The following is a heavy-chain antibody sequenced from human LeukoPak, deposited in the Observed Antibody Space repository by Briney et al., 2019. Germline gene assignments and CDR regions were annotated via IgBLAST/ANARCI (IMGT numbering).Heavy chain of an antibody. Sequence: PGGSLRLSCAASGFTFSSYGMHWVRQAPGKGLEWVAFIRYDGSNKYYADSVKGRFTISRDNSKNTLYLQMNSLRAEDTAVYYCAKSGGLPAAIGRYYYYMDVWGKGTTVTVSS. V-gene: IGHV3-30*02. CDR1: GFTFSSYG. CDR3: AKSGGLPAAIGRYYYYMDV. D-gene: IGHD2-2*02. CDR2: IRYDGSNK. J-gene: IGHJ6*03.